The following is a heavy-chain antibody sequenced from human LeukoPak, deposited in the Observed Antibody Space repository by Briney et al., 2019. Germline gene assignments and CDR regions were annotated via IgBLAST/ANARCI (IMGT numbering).Heavy chain of an antibody. V-gene: IGHV3-23*01. CDR1: GFTFSSYA. J-gene: IGHJ6*02. CDR2: ISGSGGST. CDR3: AKDVVTTNFYYYGMDV. D-gene: IGHD1-1*01. Sequence: GGSLRLSCAASGFTFSSYAMSWVRQAPGKGLEWVSAISGSGGSTYYADSVKGRFTISRDNSKNTLYLQMNSLRAEDTAVYYCAKDVVTTNFYYYGMDVWGQGTTVTVSS.